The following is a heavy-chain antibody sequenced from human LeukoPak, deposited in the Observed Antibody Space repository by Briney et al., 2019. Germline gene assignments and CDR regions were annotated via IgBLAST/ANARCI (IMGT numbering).Heavy chain of an antibody. D-gene: IGHD6-13*01. CDR1: GYTFTSYY. V-gene: IGHV1-46*01. Sequence: ASVKVSCMASGYTFTSYYMHWVRQAPGQGLEWMGIINPSGGSTSYAQKLQGRVTMTRDTSTSTVYMELSSLRSEDTAVYYCARHSIAAAGLQDYWGQGTLVTVSS. CDR3: ARHSIAAAGLQDY. CDR2: INPSGGST. J-gene: IGHJ4*02.